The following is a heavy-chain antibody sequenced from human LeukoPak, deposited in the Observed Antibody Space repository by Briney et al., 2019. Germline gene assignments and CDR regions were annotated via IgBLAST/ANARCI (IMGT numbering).Heavy chain of an antibody. V-gene: IGHV3-23*01. CDR1: GFTFSSYA. CDR3: AKGDSSGWYRNLKH. D-gene: IGHD6-19*01. CDR2: ISGSGGST. J-gene: IGHJ1*01. Sequence: PGGSPRLSCAASGFTFSSYAMSWVRQAPGKGLEWVSAISGSGGSTYYADSVKGRFTISRDNSKNTLYLQMNSLRAEDTAVYYCAKGDSSGWYRNLKHWGQGTLVTVSS.